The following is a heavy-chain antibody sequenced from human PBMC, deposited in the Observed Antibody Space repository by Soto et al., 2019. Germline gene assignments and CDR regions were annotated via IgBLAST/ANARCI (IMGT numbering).Heavy chain of an antibody. V-gene: IGHV1-2*04. CDR3: ARSGYCSGGSCSRPSTARRYGMDV. Sequence: ASVKVSCKASGYTFTGYYMHWVRQAPGQGLEWMGWINPNSGGTNYAQKFQGWVTMTRDTSISTAYMELSRLSSDDPAVYYCARSGYCSGGSCSRPSTARRYGMDVWGQGTTVTVSS. CDR1: GYTFTGYY. D-gene: IGHD2-15*01. J-gene: IGHJ6*02. CDR2: INPNSGGT.